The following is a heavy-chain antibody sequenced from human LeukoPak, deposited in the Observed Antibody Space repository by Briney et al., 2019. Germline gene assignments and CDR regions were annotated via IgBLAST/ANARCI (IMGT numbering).Heavy chain of an antibody. CDR1: GFTFSSYA. CDR3: AKDRIVVVPAAIHNWFDP. CDR2: ISGSGGST. Sequence: PGGSLRLSCAASGFTFSSYAMSWVRQAPGEGLEWVSAISGSGGSTYYADSVKGRFTISRGNSKNTLYLQMNSLRAEDTAVYYCAKDRIVVVPAAIHNWFDPWGQGTLVTVSS. J-gene: IGHJ5*02. D-gene: IGHD2-2*02. V-gene: IGHV3-23*01.